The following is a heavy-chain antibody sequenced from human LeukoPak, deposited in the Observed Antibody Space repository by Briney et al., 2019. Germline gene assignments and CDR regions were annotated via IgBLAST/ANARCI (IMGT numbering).Heavy chain of an antibody. J-gene: IGHJ3*02. Sequence: GGSLRLSCAASGFTFSSYAMSWVRQAPGKGLEWVSAISGSGGSTYYADSAKGRFTVSRDNSKNTLFLQMNSLRAEDTAVYYCAKDQLKDFWSGYAAFDIWGQGTMVTVSS. CDR2: ISGSGGST. V-gene: IGHV3-23*01. CDR3: AKDQLKDFWSGYAAFDI. CDR1: GFTFSSYA. D-gene: IGHD3-3*01.